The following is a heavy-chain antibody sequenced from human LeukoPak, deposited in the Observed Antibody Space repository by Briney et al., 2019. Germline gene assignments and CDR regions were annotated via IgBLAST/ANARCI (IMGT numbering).Heavy chain of an antibody. Sequence: GGSLRLSCAASGFTFSSYSMNWVRQAPGKGLEWVSYISSSSSSIYYADSVKGRLTISRDNAKNSLYLQMNSLRAEDTAVYYCAKLAVAGTGQLYWYFDLWGRGTLVTVSS. CDR2: ISSSSSSI. CDR1: GFTFSSYS. CDR3: AKLAVAGTGQLYWYFDL. V-gene: IGHV3-48*04. D-gene: IGHD6-19*01. J-gene: IGHJ2*01.